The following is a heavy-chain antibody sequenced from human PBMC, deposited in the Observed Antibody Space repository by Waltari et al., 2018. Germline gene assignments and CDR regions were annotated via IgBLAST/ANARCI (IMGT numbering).Heavy chain of an antibody. D-gene: IGHD6-13*01. CDR1: GGSLSSYY. V-gene: IGHV4-59*01. Sequence: QVQLQESGPGLVKPSEPLSLTCPVSGGSLSSYYWRWIRQPPGKGLEWTGYIYYSGSTNYTPSLKSRVTISVDTSKNQFSLKLSAVTAADTAVYYCARANSSSGGEYFDYWGQGTLVTVSS. CDR3: ARANSSSGGEYFDY. CDR2: IYYSGST. J-gene: IGHJ4*02.